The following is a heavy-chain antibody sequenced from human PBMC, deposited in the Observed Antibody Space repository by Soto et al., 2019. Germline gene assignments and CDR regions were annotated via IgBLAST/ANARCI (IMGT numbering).Heavy chain of an antibody. CDR2: IIPKFGTT. V-gene: IGHV1-69*13. J-gene: IGHJ4*02. D-gene: IGHD2-21*02. CDR1: GGSFSTYG. CDR3: ARELDQYSGGNSLSLDY. Sequence: QVQLVQSGAEVKKPGSSVKVSCKASGGSFSTYGINWVRLAPGQGLEWMGGIIPKFGTTNYAQKFRGRVTITAGESTNTAYMELNYRRSEDTAVYFCARELDQYSGGNSLSLDYWGQGTLVTVSS.